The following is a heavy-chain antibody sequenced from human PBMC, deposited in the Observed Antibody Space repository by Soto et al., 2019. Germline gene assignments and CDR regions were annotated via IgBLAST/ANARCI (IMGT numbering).Heavy chain of an antibody. Sequence: QLQLQESGPGLVQPAETLSLTCTVSFGSISSSNYYWGWIRQPPGKGLEWIATIHSNGRTYHNPSLKSRLTISVDTSKNQFSLKVNSVTAADTAVYYCARVDSSAYTKWFDPWGQGTLVTVSS. CDR3: ARVDSSAYTKWFDP. CDR2: IHSNGRT. J-gene: IGHJ5*02. D-gene: IGHD3-22*01. CDR1: FGSISSSNYY. V-gene: IGHV4-39*02.